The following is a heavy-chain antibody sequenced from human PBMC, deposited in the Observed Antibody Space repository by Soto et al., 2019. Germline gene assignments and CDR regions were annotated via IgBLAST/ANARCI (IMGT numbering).Heavy chain of an antibody. Sequence: SVKVSCKASGGTFSSYTISWVRQAPGQGLEWMGRIIPILGIANYAQKFQGRVTITADKSTSTAYMELSSLRSEDTAVYYCAREERYCSGGSRHDLRSYSAQRTPVIVSS. CDR1: GGTFSSYT. CDR3: AREERYCSGGSRHDLRSY. J-gene: IGHJ4*02. CDR2: IIPILGIA. V-gene: IGHV1-69*04. D-gene: IGHD2-15*01.